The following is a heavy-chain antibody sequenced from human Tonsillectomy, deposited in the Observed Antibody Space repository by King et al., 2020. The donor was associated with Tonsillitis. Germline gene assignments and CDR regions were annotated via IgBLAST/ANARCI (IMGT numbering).Heavy chain of an antibody. J-gene: IGHJ6*02. CDR2: ISWNSGSI. CDR1: GFTFDDYA. D-gene: IGHD2-15*01. Sequence: VQLVESGGGLVQPGRSLRLSCAASGFTFDDYAMHWVRQAPGKGLEWVSGISWNSGSIGYADSVKGRFTISRDNAKNSLYLQMNSLRAEDTALYYCAKDKGPIVVLVAAKYYYYGMDVWGQGTTVTVSS. V-gene: IGHV3-9*01. CDR3: AKDKGPIVVLVAAKYYYYGMDV.